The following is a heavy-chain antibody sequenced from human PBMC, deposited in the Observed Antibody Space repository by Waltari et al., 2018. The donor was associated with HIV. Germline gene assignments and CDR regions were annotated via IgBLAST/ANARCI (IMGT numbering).Heavy chain of an antibody. CDR2: VSDIGRT. V-gene: IGHV4-59*01. CDR1: GVSISGYH. J-gene: IGHJ3*02. D-gene: IGHD3-10*01. Sequence: QVQLQESGPGLVKPSETLSLTCPASGVSISGYHWGWRRQPPGQGLEWIGYVSDIGRTNYNPDLKSRLTMSLDTSTNQVSLKLTSVIAADTAVYYCARSWFGESGPRGAFDIWGRGTMVTVSS. CDR3: ARSWFGESGPRGAFDI.